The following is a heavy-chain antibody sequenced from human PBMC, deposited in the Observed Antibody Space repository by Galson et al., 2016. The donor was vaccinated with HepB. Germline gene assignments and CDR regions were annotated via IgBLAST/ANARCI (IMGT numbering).Heavy chain of an antibody. CDR3: ARNYGLWFGESNWFDP. J-gene: IGHJ5*02. D-gene: IGHD3-10*01. CDR1: GGSIGGTSYY. CDR2: VYFSGST. Sequence: TCTVSGGSIGGTSYYWGWIRQPPGKGLEWIGNVYFSGSTYYNPSLKSRVTISVDTSRNQFSLKVTSVTAADTAMYYCARNYGLWFGESNWFDPWGQGTVVTVSS. V-gene: IGHV4-39*01.